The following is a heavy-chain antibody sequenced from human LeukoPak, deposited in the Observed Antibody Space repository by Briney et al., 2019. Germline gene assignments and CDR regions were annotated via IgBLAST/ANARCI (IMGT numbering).Heavy chain of an antibody. CDR2: IYSGGGT. CDR3: ARGCYYERSGYCPFDY. Sequence: GGTLRLSSAASGVIVSNNYMNWVRQAPGKGLDWVSIIYSGGGTYYADSVKGRFTISRDNSKNTLYLQMNSLRADDTAVYYCARGCYYERSGYCPFDYWGPGTLVTVSS. V-gene: IGHV3-53*01. CDR1: GVIVSNNY. J-gene: IGHJ4*02. D-gene: IGHD3-22*01.